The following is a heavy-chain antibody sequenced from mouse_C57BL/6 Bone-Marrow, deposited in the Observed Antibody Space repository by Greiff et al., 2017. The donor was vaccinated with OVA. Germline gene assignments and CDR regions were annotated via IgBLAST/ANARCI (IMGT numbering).Heavy chain of an antibody. CDR2: IYPGDGDT. J-gene: IGHJ4*01. D-gene: IGHD2-3*01. V-gene: IGHV1-82*01. Sequence: QVQLKESGPELVKPGASVKISCKASGYAFSSSWMNWVKQRPGKGLEWIGRIYPGDGDTNYNGKFKGKATLTADKSSSTAYMQLSSLTSEDSAVYFCARSEDGYYYAMDYWGQGTSVTVSS. CDR3: ARSEDGYYYAMDY. CDR1: GYAFSSSW.